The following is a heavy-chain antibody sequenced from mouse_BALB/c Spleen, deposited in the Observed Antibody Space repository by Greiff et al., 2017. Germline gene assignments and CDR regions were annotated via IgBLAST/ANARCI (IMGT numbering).Heavy chain of an antibody. Sequence: EVMLVESGGGLVQPGGSLKLSCAASGFTFSSYGMSWVRQTPDKRLELVATINSNGGSTYYPDSVKGRFTISRDNAKNTLYLQMSSLKSEDTAMYYCARDGAGDYAMDYWGQGTSVTVSS. CDR2: INSNGGST. CDR1: GFTFSSYG. J-gene: IGHJ4*01. V-gene: IGHV5-6-3*01. CDR3: ARDGAGDYAMDY. D-gene: IGHD3-3*01.